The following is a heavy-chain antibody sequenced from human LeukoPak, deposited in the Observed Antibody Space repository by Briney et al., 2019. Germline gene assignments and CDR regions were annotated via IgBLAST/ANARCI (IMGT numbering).Heavy chain of an antibody. Sequence: ASVNVSCKASGYTFTSYGISWVRQAPGHGLEWLGWISAYNGNTKYAQKLQGRVTMTTDTSTSTAYMELRSLRSDDTAVYYCARDHSVDIVLRVYGTDDFDIWGQGTMVTVSS. J-gene: IGHJ3*02. V-gene: IGHV1-18*01. CDR3: ARDHSVDIVLRVYGTDDFDI. CDR2: ISAYNGNT. D-gene: IGHD2-8*01. CDR1: GYTFTSYG.